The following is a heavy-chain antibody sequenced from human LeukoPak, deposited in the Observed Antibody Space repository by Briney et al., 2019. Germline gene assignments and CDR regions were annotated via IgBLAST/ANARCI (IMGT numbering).Heavy chain of an antibody. CDR1: GYTFTGYY. D-gene: IGHD2-2*01. CDR2: INPNSGGT. J-gene: IGHJ4*02. CDR3: AIVPAAEYYFDY. Sequence: ASVKVSCKASGYTFTGYYMHWVRQAPGQGLGWMGWINPNSGGTNYAQKFQGRVTMTRDTSISTAYMELSRLRSDDTAVYYCAIVPAAEYYFDYWGQGTLVTVSS. V-gene: IGHV1-2*02.